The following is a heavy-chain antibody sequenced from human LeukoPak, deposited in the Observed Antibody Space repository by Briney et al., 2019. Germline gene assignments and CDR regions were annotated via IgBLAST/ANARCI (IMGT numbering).Heavy chain of an antibody. CDR2: IYYSGST. J-gene: IGHJ6*03. CDR3: AREGGYSYGPGYYYYYYMDV. CDR1: GGSISSSSYY. Sequence: PSETLSLTCTVSGGSISSSSYYWGWIRQPPGKGLEWIGSIYYSGSTYNNPSLKSRVTISVDTSKNQFSLKLSSVTAADTAVYYCAREGGYSYGPGYYYYYYMDVWGKGTTVTVSS. V-gene: IGHV4-39*07. D-gene: IGHD5-18*01.